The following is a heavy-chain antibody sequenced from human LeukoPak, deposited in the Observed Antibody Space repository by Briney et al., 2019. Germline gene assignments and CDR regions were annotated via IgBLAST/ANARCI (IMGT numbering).Heavy chain of an antibody. D-gene: IGHD6-19*01. Sequence: PGGSLRLSCAASGFTFSSYGMHWVRQAPGKGLEWVAVISYDGSNKYYADSVKGRFTISRDNSKNTVYLQMNTVRAEDTAVYYCARDRHSGRPLTNWFDPWGQGTLVTVSS. J-gene: IGHJ5*02. CDR1: GFTFSSYG. CDR2: ISYDGSNK. CDR3: ARDRHSGRPLTNWFDP. V-gene: IGHV3-30*03.